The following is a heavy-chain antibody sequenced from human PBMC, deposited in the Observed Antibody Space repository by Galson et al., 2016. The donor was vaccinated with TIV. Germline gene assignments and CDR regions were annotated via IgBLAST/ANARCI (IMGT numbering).Heavy chain of an antibody. J-gene: IGHJ5*02. CDR2: IIAIFGTA. CDR1: GGIFRSDA. V-gene: IGHV1-69*13. Sequence: SVKVSCKVSGGIFRSDAISWVRQAPGQGLEWMGRIIAIFGTANYAQKFQGRVTITADESTNTVYLELSCLTSEDTAVYYCARLPSYYGSGNHWFDPWGQGTLVTVSS. D-gene: IGHD3-10*01. CDR3: ARLPSYYGSGNHWFDP.